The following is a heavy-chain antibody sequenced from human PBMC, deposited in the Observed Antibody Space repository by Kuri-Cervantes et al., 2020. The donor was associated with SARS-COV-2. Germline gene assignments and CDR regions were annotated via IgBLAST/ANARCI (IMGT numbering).Heavy chain of an antibody. CDR3: ACSQDDLLVDAFDI. V-gene: IGHV3-11*06. D-gene: IGHD2-15*01. CDR2: ISSSSSYI. Sequence: GESLKISCAASGFTFSDYYMSWIRQAPGKGLEWVSSISSSSSYIYYADSVKGRFTISRDNAKNSLYLQMNSLRAEDTAVYYCACSQDDLLVDAFDIWGQGTMVTVSS. J-gene: IGHJ3*02. CDR1: GFTFSDYY.